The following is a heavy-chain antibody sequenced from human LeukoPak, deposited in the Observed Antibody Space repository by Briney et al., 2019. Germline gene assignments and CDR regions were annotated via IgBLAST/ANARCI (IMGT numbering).Heavy chain of an antibody. CDR2: IYHSGTT. Sequence: SETLSLTCAVSNYSITSGYFWGWIRQPPGKGLEWIASIYHSGTTYYNPSLRDRVTLFVDTSKNQFSLKLTSLTAADTAVYYCARDGVFHDSDGYSFDYWGQGTLVTVSS. V-gene: IGHV4-38-2*02. CDR1: NYSITSGYF. CDR3: ARDGVFHDSDGYSFDY. D-gene: IGHD3-22*01. J-gene: IGHJ4*02.